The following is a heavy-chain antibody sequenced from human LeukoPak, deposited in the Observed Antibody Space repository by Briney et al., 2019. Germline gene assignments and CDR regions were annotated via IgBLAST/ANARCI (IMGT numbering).Heavy chain of an antibody. CDR3: ARKDYPSGYYVYYYYYGMDV. D-gene: IGHD3-22*01. J-gene: IGHJ6*02. V-gene: IGHV1-8*01. CDR1: GYTFTSYD. CDR2: MNPNSGNT. Sequence: ASVKVSCKASGYTFTSYDINRVRQATGQGLEWMGWMNPNSGNTGYAQKFQGRVTMTRNTSISTAYMELSGLRSEDTAVYYCARKDYPSGYYVYYYYYGMDVWGQGTTVTVSS.